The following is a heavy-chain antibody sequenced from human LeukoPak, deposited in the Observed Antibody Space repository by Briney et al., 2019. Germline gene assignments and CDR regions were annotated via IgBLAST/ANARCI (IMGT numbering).Heavy chain of an antibody. Sequence: EASVKVSCKASGYTFTSYDINWVRQATGQGLEWMGWMNPNSGNTGYAQKFQGRVTMTRNTSISTAYMELSSLRSEDTAVYYCARGRRGYCSSTSCSDPYYYYYYMDVWGKGTTVTVSS. CDR1: GYTFTSYD. CDR3: ARGRRGYCSSTSCSDPYYYYYYMDV. CDR2: MNPNSGNT. D-gene: IGHD2-2*01. V-gene: IGHV1-8*01. J-gene: IGHJ6*03.